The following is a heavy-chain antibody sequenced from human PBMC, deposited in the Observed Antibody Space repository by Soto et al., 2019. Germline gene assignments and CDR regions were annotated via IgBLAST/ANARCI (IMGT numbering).Heavy chain of an antibody. CDR1: GFTFSSYA. J-gene: IGHJ4*02. D-gene: IGHD6-25*01. CDR3: AKDTSKIIAAAPAY. CDR2: ISGSGGST. Sequence: GGSLRLACAASGFTFSSYAMSWVRQAPGKGLEWVSAISGSGGSTYYADSVKGRFTISRDNSKNTLYLQMNSLRAEDTAVYYCAKDTSKIIAAAPAYRGQATLVTVSS. V-gene: IGHV3-23*01.